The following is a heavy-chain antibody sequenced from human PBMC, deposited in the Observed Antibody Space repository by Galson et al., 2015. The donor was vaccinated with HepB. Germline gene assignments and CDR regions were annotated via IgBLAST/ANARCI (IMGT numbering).Heavy chain of an antibody. V-gene: IGHV3-30-3*01. CDR3: ARDQVSPAAIHMYYFDY. CDR2: ISYDGSNK. D-gene: IGHD2-2*01. Sequence: SLRLSCAASGFTFSSYAMHWVRQAPGKGLEWVAVISYDGSNKYYADSVKGRFTISRDNSKNTLYLQMNSLRAEDTAVYYCARDQVSPAAIHMYYFDYWGQGTLVTVSS. CDR1: GFTFSSYA. J-gene: IGHJ4*02.